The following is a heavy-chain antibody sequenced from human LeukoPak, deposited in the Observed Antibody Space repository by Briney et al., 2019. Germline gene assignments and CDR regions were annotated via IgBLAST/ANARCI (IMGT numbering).Heavy chain of an antibody. D-gene: IGHD3-22*01. CDR1: GFSFRSYW. Sequence: GGSLRLSCAASGFSFRSYWMHWVRQLPGKGLVWVSRVSSDGNTTGYADSVKGRFTISRDNAKNTLFLQMSSLRAEDTAVYYCVRSGYYFDSSGYYMADYWGQGTLVTVSS. CDR3: VRSGYYFDSSGYYMADY. J-gene: IGHJ4*02. CDR2: VSSDGNTT. V-gene: IGHV3-74*01.